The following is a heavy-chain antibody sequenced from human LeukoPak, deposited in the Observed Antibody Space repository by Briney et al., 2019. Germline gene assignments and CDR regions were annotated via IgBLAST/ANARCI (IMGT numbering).Heavy chain of an antibody. D-gene: IGHD6-19*01. Sequence: PGGSLRLSCAASGFTFSSYDMHWVRQAPGKGLEWVAVISYDGSNKYYADSVKGRFTISRDNSKNTLYLQMNSLRAEDTAVYYCAKVDLPWLVLNWFDPWGQGTLVTVSS. V-gene: IGHV3-30*18. CDR1: GFTFSSYD. J-gene: IGHJ5*02. CDR3: AKVDLPWLVLNWFDP. CDR2: ISYDGSNK.